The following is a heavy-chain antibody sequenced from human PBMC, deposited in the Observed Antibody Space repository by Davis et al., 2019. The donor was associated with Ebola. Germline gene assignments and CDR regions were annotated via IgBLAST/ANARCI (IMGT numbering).Heavy chain of an antibody. CDR3: AKVPSGRSASFDY. CDR1: GFTFSSYG. D-gene: IGHD1-26*01. J-gene: IGHJ4*02. V-gene: IGHV3-30*18. Sequence: GESLKISCAASGFTFSSYGMHWVRQAPGKGLEWVVVISYDGSNKYYADSVKGRFTISRDNSKNTLYLQMNSLRAEDTAVYYCAKVPSGRSASFDYWGQGTLVTVSS. CDR2: ISYDGSNK.